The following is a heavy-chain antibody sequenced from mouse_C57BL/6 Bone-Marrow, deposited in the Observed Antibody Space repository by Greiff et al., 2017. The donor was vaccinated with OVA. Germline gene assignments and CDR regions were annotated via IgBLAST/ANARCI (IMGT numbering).Heavy chain of an antibody. J-gene: IGHJ2*01. CDR1: GFTFSSYA. CDR2: ISDGGSYT. Sequence: EVKLVESGGGLVKPGGSLKLSCAASGFTFSSYAMSWVRQTPEKRLEWVATISDGGSYTYYPDNVKGRFTISRDNAKNNLYLQMSHLKSEDTAMYYCVRGSYFDYWGQGTTLTVSS. CDR3: VRGSYFDY. V-gene: IGHV5-4*03.